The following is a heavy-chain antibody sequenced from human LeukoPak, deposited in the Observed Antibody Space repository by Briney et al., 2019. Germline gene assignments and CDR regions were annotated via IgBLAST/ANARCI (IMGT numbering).Heavy chain of an antibody. CDR2: INGNDYRT. V-gene: IGHV3-23*01. D-gene: IGHD6-19*01. Sequence: GGSLRLSCAASGFTVSSNYMSWVRQAPGKGLEWVSSINGNDYRTFYADSVKGRFTISRDNSKNTLYLQINSLRAEDTAVYFCAKGSAVADIYFDYWGQGTLVTVSS. CDR3: AKGSAVADIYFDY. J-gene: IGHJ4*02. CDR1: GFTVSSNY.